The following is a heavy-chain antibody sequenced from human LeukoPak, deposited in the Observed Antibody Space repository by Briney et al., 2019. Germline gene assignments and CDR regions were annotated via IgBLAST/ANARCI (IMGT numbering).Heavy chain of an antibody. Sequence: PGGSLRLSCAASGFTFSSYEMNWVRQAPGKGLEWVLYISSSGSTIYYADSVKGRFTISRDNAKNSLYLQMNSLRAEDTAVYYCARAPGQWLVPDAFDIWGQGTMVTVSS. CDR1: GFTFSSYE. D-gene: IGHD6-19*01. CDR3: ARAPGQWLVPDAFDI. V-gene: IGHV3-48*03. J-gene: IGHJ3*02. CDR2: ISSSGSTI.